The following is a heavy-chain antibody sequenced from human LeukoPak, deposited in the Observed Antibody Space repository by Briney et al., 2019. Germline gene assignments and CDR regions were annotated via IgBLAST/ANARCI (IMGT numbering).Heavy chain of an antibody. J-gene: IGHJ4*02. CDR1: GGSISSYY. CDR2: INHSGST. CDR3: ARLGSGRYFDWLGYFDY. Sequence: SETLSLTCTVSGGSISSYYWSWIRQPPGKGLEWIGEINHSGSTNYNPSLKSRVTISVDTSKNQFSLKLSSVTAADTAVYYCARLGSGRYFDWLGYFDYWGQGTLVTVSS. D-gene: IGHD3-9*01. V-gene: IGHV4-34*01.